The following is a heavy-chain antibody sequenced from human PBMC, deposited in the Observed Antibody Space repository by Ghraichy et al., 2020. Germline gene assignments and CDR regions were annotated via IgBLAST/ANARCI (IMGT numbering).Heavy chain of an antibody. V-gene: IGHV3-23*01. D-gene: IGHD6-13*01. CDR2: LTVRVRRH. CDR3: AKADRGSQPAAVYAFDI. Sequence: GESLNISSPVPGSTLLPSALISARQAPGPGPPALRPLTVRVRRHNYADSVKGRFTISRDNSKNTLYLQMNSLRAEDTAVYYCAKADRGSQPAAVYAFDIWGQGTMVTVSS. J-gene: IGHJ3*02. CDR1: GSTLLPSA.